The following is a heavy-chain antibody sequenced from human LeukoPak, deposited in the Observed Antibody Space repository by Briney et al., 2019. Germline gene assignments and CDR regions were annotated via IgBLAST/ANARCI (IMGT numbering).Heavy chain of an antibody. Sequence: PSETLSLTCTVSGGSISSYYWSWIRQPPGKGLEWIGYIYYSGSTNYNPSLKSRVTISVDTSKNQFSLKLSSVTAADTAVYYCARFGAVATIEWGQGTLVTVSS. J-gene: IGHJ4*02. CDR3: ARFGAVATIE. CDR1: GGSISSYY. CDR2: IYYSGST. D-gene: IGHD5-12*01. V-gene: IGHV4-59*01.